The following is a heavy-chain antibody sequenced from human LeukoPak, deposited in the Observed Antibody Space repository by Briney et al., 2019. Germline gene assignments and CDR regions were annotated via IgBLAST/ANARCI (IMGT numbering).Heavy chain of an antibody. CDR1: GGTFSSYA. CDR3: ARGGDTAMASPLDYYYGMDV. V-gene: IGHV1-69*13. Sequence: SVTVSFKASGGTFSSYAISWVRQAPGQGLEWMGGIIPIFGTANYAQKFQGRVTITADESTSTAYTELSSLRSEDTAVYYCARGGDTAMASPLDYYYGMDVWGQGTTVTVSS. J-gene: IGHJ6*02. D-gene: IGHD5-18*01. CDR2: IIPIFGTA.